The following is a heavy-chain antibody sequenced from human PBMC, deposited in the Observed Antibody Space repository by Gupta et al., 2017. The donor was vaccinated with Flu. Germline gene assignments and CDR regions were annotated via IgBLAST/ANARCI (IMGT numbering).Heavy chain of an antibody. CDR2: ITQDGSEL. D-gene: IGHD2-15*01. V-gene: IGHV3-7*01. J-gene: IGHJ3*01. CDR3: ARGGTGYSCFGFDF. Sequence: RNYWMGWVRQAPGKGLEGVANITQDGSELYLAEAVKGRLTISRDNAKSALYREMRSLGGKVTVVYYCARGGTGYSCFGFDFWGQGTLVTVSS. CDR1: RNYW.